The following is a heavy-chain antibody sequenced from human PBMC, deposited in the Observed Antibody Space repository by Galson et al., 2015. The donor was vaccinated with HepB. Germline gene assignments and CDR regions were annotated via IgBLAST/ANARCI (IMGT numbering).Heavy chain of an antibody. J-gene: IGHJ6*03. D-gene: IGHD2-2*01. CDR1: GFTVSSDY. CDR3: AKIGAPVSSAAIWNYHYYMDV. CDR2: LYRGGST. V-gene: IGHV3-66*01. Sequence: SLRLSCAASGFTVSSDYMTWVRQAPGKGLEWVSTLYRGGSTYYADSVKGRFTISRDNSKNTLFLQMNSLRAEDTAVYHCAKIGAPVSSAAIWNYHYYMDVWGKGTTVTVSS.